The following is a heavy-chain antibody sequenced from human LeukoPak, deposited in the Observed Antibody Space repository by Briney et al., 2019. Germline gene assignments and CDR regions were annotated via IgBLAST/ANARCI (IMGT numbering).Heavy chain of an antibody. CDR1: GFPFDDYA. V-gene: IGHV3-9*01. D-gene: IGHD1-26*01. J-gene: IGHJ4*02. CDR3: AKSGRKYYPVLGLDF. Sequence: GGSLRLSCAASGFPFDDYAMHWVRQAPGKGLEWVSGISWNSGSTGYANSVKGRFTISSDSAKNSLYLQMDSPRVEDTAFYYCAKSGRKYYPVLGLDFWGQGTLVTVSS. CDR2: ISWNSGST.